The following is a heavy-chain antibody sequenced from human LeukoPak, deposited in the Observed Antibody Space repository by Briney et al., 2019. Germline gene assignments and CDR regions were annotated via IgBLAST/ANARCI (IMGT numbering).Heavy chain of an antibody. CDR1: GYTFTSYD. J-gene: IGHJ5*02. Sequence: ASVKVSCKASGYTFTSYDINWVRQATGQGLEWMGWMNPNSGNTGYAQKFQGRVTMTRNTSISTAYMELSSLRSEDTAVYYCARDGVAAAGTQGDNWFDPWGQGTLVTVSS. D-gene: IGHD6-13*01. CDR2: MNPNSGNT. V-gene: IGHV1-8*01. CDR3: ARDGVAAAGTQGDNWFDP.